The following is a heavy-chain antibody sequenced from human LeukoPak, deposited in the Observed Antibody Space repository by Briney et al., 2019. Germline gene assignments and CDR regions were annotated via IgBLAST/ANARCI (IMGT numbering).Heavy chain of an antibody. Sequence: GGSLRLSCAASGFTVSSNYMSWVRQAPGKGLEWVSVIYRGGSTYYADSVKGRFTISRDNSKNTLYLQMNNLRAEDTAVYYCAMATWVGGLDYWGQGTLVTVSS. CDR3: AMATWVGGLDY. V-gene: IGHV3-66*01. CDR1: GFTVSSNY. J-gene: IGHJ4*02. D-gene: IGHD1-26*01. CDR2: IYRGGST.